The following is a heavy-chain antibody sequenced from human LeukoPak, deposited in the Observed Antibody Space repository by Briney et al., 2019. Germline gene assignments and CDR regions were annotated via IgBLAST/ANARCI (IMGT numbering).Heavy chain of an antibody. V-gene: IGHV3-23*01. CDR1: GFTFSDHA. Sequence: GGSLRLSCAASGFTFSDHAMTWVRQAPGKGLEWVSAISGGGHSTYYADSVRGRFTISRHNSRNTLSLQMNRLSAEDTAFYYCARDAWGYYDSSGYSFGSQYYMDFSGKGTMVTVSS. CDR3: ARDAWGYYDSSGYSFGSQYYMDF. J-gene: IGHJ6*03. D-gene: IGHD3-22*01. CDR2: ISGGGHST.